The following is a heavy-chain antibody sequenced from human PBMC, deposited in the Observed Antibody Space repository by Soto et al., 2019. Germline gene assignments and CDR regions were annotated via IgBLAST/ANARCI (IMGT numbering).Heavy chain of an antibody. CDR2: VSHDGRNT. J-gene: IGHJ4*02. Sequence: VQLVESGGGVVQPGRSLRLSCAASGFTFSAYAMHWVRQAPGKGLEWVAVVSHDGRNTHYADSVKGRFTISRDSSKNTVSLEMTSLRAEDTAVDYCAKGGRQWLVTSGFNYWGQGALVTVSS. D-gene: IGHD6-19*01. CDR1: GFTFSAYA. V-gene: IGHV3-30*18. CDR3: AKGGRQWLVTSGFNY.